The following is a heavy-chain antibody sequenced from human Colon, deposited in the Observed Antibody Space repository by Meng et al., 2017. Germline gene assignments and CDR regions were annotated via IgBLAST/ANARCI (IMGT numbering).Heavy chain of an antibody. Sequence: GESLKISCAASGFTFSSYGFHWVRQAPGKGLEWVAFIWFDGSNTSYTDSVKGRFTISRDNSKSTLYLQMNSLRAEDTAVYYCARDPTDYVWETYRYGFASWGHGNQV. J-gene: IGHJ5*01. V-gene: IGHV3-33*01. CDR3: ARDPTDYVWETYRYGFAS. CDR2: IWFDGSNT. CDR1: GFTFSSYG. D-gene: IGHD3-16*02.